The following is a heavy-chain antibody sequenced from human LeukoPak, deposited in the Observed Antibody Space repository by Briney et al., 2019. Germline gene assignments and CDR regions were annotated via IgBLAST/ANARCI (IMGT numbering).Heavy chain of an antibody. J-gene: IGHJ3*02. Sequence: GRSLRLSCAASGFTFDDYAMHWVRQAPGKRLEWVSGISWNSGSIGYADSVKGRFTISRDNAKNSLYLQMNSLRAEDTALYYCAKGGWYDILTGYYKHDAFDIWGQGTMVTVSS. CDR2: ISWNSGSI. D-gene: IGHD3-9*01. CDR1: GFTFDDYA. V-gene: IGHV3-9*01. CDR3: AKGGWYDILTGYYKHDAFDI.